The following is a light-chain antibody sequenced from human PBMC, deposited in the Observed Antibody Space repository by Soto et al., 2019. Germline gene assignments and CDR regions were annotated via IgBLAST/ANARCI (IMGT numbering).Light chain of an antibody. V-gene: IGKV3-15*01. CDR3: QQYTHWPVWT. CDR1: QSISTN. CDR2: GPS. J-gene: IGKJ1*01. Sequence: EIVLTQSPATLSVSPGEGVTLSCRASQSISTNLAWYQQKPGQAPKLLIYGPSTRATGVPARFSGSGSGTEFTLTISSLHSEDFAIYYCQQYTHWPVWTFGQGTKVEIK.